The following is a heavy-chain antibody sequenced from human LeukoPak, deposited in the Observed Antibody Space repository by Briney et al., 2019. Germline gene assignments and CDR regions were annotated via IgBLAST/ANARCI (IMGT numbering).Heavy chain of an antibody. V-gene: IGHV3-7*01. CDR3: GRFGYVAAVDS. D-gene: IGHD2-15*01. CDR1: GFTFSSYW. CDR2: IEPAGSAT. Sequence: PRGSLRLSCTASGFTFSSYWMTWVRQAPGKGLEWVANIEPAGSATYYVDSVKGRFTISRDNAKNLLYLQMNSLRAEDSAVYHCGRFGYVAAVDSWGQGALVTVSS. J-gene: IGHJ4*02.